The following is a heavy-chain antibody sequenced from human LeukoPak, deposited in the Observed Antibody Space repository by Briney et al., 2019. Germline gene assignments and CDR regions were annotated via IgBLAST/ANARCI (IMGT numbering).Heavy chain of an antibody. CDR2: ISSSSSYT. V-gene: IGHV3-11*03. CDR1: GFTFSDYY. Sequence: GGSLRVSRAASGFTFSDYYMSWIRQAPGKGLEWVSYISSSSSYTNYADSVKGRFTISRDNAKNSLYLQMNSLRAEDTAVYYCARIQSYGFDIWGQGKLVTVSS. CDR3: ARIQSYGFDI. J-gene: IGHJ3*02. D-gene: IGHD4-11*01.